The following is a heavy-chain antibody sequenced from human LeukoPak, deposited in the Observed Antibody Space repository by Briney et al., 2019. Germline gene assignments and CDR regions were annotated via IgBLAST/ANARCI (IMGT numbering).Heavy chain of an antibody. Sequence: GGSLRLSCAASGFTVSSNYMSWVRQAPGKGLEWVSDIYSGGSTYYADSVKGRFTISRDNSKNTLYLQMNSMSSEDTAVYYCARDGSSGYWAAFDIWGQGTMVTVSS. D-gene: IGHD3-22*01. J-gene: IGHJ3*02. CDR3: ARDGSSGYWAAFDI. V-gene: IGHV3-66*01. CDR2: IYSGGST. CDR1: GFTVSSNY.